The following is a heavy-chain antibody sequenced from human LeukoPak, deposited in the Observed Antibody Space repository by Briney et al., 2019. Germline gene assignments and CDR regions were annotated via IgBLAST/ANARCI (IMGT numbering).Heavy chain of an antibody. CDR3: ARANYFDY. CDR2: IYYSGST. Sequence: PSETLSPTCTVSGGSISSYYWSWIRQPPGKGLEWIGDIYYSGSTNYNPSLKSRVTISVDTSKNQFSLKLSSVTAADTAVYYCARANYFDYWGQGTLVTVSS. CDR1: GGSISSYY. V-gene: IGHV4-59*01. J-gene: IGHJ4*02.